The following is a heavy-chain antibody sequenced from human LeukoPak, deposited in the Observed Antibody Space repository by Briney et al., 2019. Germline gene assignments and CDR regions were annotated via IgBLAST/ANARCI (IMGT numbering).Heavy chain of an antibody. D-gene: IGHD5-18*01. CDR3: APEDSYGQEVWS. Sequence: ASVKVSCKASGYTFTSYAMHWVRQAPGQRLEWMGWINAGNGNTKYSQKFQGRVTITRDTSASTAYMELSSLRSEDTAVYYCAPEDSYGQEVWSWGQGTLVTVSS. V-gene: IGHV1-3*01. CDR2: INAGNGNT. J-gene: IGHJ5*02. CDR1: GYTFTSYA.